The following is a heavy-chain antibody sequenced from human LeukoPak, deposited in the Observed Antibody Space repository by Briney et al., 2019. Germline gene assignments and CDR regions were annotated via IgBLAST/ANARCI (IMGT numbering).Heavy chain of an antibody. CDR3: VSRDAYKPRYFMDV. D-gene: IGHD5-24*01. V-gene: IGHV3-15*01. J-gene: IGHJ6*03. Sequence: GGSLRLSCAVSGFNFDIAWMNWVRQAPGEGMEWVGRIKSKNDGAATDYGAPVRGRFTISIDDSKNMLHLQMNSLKTEHTAVYYCVSRDAYKPRYFMDVWGKGTTVTVSS. CDR1: GFNFDIAW. CDR2: IKSKNDGAAT.